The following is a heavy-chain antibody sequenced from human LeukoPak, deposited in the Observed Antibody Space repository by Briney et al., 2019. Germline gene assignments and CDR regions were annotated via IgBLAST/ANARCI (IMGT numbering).Heavy chain of an antibody. CDR3: AISETGTTGGDFDY. J-gene: IGHJ4*02. V-gene: IGHV4-30-4*01. Sequence: PSETLSLTCTVSGGSISSGDYYWSWIRQPPGKGLEWIGYIYYSGSTYYNPSLKSRVTISVDTSKNQFSLKLSPVTAADTAVYYCAISETGTTGGDFDYWGQGTLVTVSS. D-gene: IGHD1-7*01. CDR2: IYYSGST. CDR1: GGSISSGDYY.